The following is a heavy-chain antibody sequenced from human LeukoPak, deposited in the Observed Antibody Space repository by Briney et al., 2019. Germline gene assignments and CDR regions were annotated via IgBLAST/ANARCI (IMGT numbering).Heavy chain of an antibody. Sequence: SETLSLTCTVSGGSISSYYWSWIRQPAGKGLEWIGRIYTSGSTNYNPSLKSRVTMTVDTSKNQFSLKLSSVTAADTAVYYCAMEYSSSSGFKTWGQGTLVTVSS. V-gene: IGHV4-4*07. CDR2: IYTSGST. CDR3: AMEYSSSSGFKT. J-gene: IGHJ4*02. D-gene: IGHD6-6*01. CDR1: GGSISSYY.